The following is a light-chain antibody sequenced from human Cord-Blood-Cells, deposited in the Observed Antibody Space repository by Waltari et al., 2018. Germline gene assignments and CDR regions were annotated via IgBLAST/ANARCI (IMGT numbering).Light chain of an antibody. CDR3: QQYGSSP. CDR1: QSVSISY. Sequence: VLSQYLATLSLSLRERATRSCRASQSVSISYFAWYQQKSGQAPRLLIYGASSRATGIPDRFSGSGSETDFTLTISRLEPEDFAVYYCQQYGSSPFGGGTKVEIK. J-gene: IGKJ4*01. V-gene: IGKV3-20*01. CDR2: GAS.